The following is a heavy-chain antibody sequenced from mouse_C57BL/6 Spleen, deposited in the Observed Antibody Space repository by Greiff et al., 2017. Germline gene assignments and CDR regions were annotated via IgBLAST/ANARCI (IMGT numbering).Heavy chain of an antibody. CDR3: ARREGLRREYFDV. V-gene: IGHV1-55*01. CDR2: IYPGSGSP. J-gene: IGHJ1*03. CDR1: GYTFTSYW. D-gene: IGHD2-2*01. Sequence: QVQLQQPGAELVKPGASVTMSCKASGYTFTSYWITWVKQRPGQGLEWIGDIYPGSGSPNYNEKFKSKATLTVDTSSSTAYMQLSSLTSEDSAVYYCARREGLRREYFDVWGTGTTVTVAS.